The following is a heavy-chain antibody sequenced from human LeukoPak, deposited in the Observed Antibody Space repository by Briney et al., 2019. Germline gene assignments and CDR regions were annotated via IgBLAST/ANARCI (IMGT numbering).Heavy chain of an antibody. D-gene: IGHD1-14*01. CDR2: IYYSGST. Sequence: SQTLSLTCTVSGGSISSGGYYWSWIRQHPGKGLEWIGYIYYSGSTYYNPSLRSRVTISVDTSKNQFSLKLSSVTAADTAVYYCARGQPGDWFDPWGQGTLVTVSS. J-gene: IGHJ5*02. CDR3: ARGQPGDWFDP. CDR1: GGSISSGGYY. V-gene: IGHV4-31*03.